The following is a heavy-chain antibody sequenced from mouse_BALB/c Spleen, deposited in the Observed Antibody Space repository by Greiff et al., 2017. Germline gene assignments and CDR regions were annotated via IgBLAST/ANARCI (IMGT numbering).Heavy chain of an antibody. D-gene: IGHD2-1*01. V-gene: IGHV3-2*02. CDR3: ARGGGNLRFAY. Sequence: EVHLVESGPGLVKPSQSLSLTCTVTGYSITSDYAWNWIRQFPGNKLEWMGYISYSGSTSYNPSLKSRISITRDTSKNQFFLQLNSVTTEDTATYYCARGGGNLRFAYWGQGTLVTVSA. J-gene: IGHJ3*01. CDR1: GYSITSDYA. CDR2: ISYSGST.